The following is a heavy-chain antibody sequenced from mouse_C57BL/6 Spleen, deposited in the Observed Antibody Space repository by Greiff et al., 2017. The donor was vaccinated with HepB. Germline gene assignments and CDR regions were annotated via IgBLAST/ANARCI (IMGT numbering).Heavy chain of an antibody. J-gene: IGHJ2*01. Sequence: EVKLQESGPGLVKPSQSLSLTCSVTGYSITSGYYWNWIRQFPGNKLEWMGYISYDGSNNYNPSLKNRISITRDTSKNQFFLKLNSVTTEDTATYYCARDGSWYFDYWGQGTTLTVSS. CDR1: GYSITSGYY. CDR3: ARDGSWYFDY. D-gene: IGHD1-1*01. V-gene: IGHV3-6*01. CDR2: ISYDGSN.